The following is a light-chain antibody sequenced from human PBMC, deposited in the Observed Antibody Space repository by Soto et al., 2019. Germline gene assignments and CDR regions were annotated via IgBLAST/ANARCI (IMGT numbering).Light chain of an antibody. J-gene: IGLJ3*02. CDR1: SSDVGIYDL. CDR3: CSLAVSDANWV. Sequence: QSALTQPASVSESPGQSITISCTGTSSDVGIYDLVSWYQHHPGTAPKLIVYEVNKRPSGVSARFSGSKSGNTASLTISGLQTEDEADYFCCSLAVSDANWVFGGGTKLTVL. V-gene: IGLV2-23*02. CDR2: EVN.